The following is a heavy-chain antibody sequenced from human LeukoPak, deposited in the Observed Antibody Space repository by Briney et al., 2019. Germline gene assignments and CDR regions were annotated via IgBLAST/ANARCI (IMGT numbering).Heavy chain of an antibody. CDR3: AKRGRFLEWLTNYFDY. D-gene: IGHD3-3*01. J-gene: IGHJ4*02. V-gene: IGHV3-23*01. CDR2: ISGSGGST. CDR1: GFTFSSYA. Sequence: GGSLRFSCAASGFTFSSYAMSWVRQAPGKGLEWVSAISGSGGSTYYADSVKGRFTISRDNSKNTLYLQMNSLRAEDTAVYYCAKRGRFLEWLTNYFDYWGQGTLVTVSS.